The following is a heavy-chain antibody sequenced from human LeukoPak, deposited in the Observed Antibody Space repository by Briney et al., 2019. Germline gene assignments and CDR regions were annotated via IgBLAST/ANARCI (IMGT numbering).Heavy chain of an antibody. CDR1: GGSFSGYY. D-gene: IGHD4-23*01. CDR2: ISGSGGST. CDR3: AKSPLGNPFDY. V-gene: IGHV3-23*01. Sequence: ETLSLTCAVYGGSFSGYYWSWVRQAPGKGLEWVSAISGSGGSTYYADSVKGRFTISRDNSKNTLYLQMNSLRAEDTAVYYCAKSPLGNPFDYWGQGTLVTASS. J-gene: IGHJ4*02.